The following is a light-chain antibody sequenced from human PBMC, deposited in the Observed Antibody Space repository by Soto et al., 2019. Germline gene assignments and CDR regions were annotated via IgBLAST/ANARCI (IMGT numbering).Light chain of an antibody. CDR2: GNS. Sequence: QSVLTQPPSVCGAPGQRVTISCTGSSSNIGAGYDVHWYQQLPGTAPKLLIYGNSNRPSGVPDRFSGSKSGTSASLAITGLQAEDEADYYCQSYDSSLSVYVFGTGTQLTVL. CDR3: QSYDSSLSVYV. V-gene: IGLV1-40*01. J-gene: IGLJ1*01. CDR1: SSNIGAGYD.